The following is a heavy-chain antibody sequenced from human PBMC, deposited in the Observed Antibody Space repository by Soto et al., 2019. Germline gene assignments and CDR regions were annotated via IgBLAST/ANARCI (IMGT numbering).Heavy chain of an antibody. CDR2: IIPIFGTA. D-gene: IGHD1-26*01. J-gene: IGHJ4*02. CDR1: EDTFRNYA. Sequence: QVELVQSGAEVKKPGSSVKVSCQASEDTFRNYAISWVRQAPGQGLEWMGGIIPIFGTANYAQKFQGRVTITADTSANTVYLELSSLRSEDTAVYFCARDLENRALGGTNFWGQGTLVTVSS. V-gene: IGHV1-69*06. CDR3: ARDLENRALGGTNF.